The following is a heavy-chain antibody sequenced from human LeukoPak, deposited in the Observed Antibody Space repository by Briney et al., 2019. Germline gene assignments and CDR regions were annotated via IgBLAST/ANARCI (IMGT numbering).Heavy chain of an antibody. CDR1: GFTFSSYG. V-gene: IGHV3-33*06. CDR2: IWYDGSNK. D-gene: IGHD2-15*01. Sequence: PGRSLRLSCAASGFTFSSYGMHWVRQAPGKGLEWVAVIWYDGSNKYYADSVKGRFTISRDNSKNTLYLQMNSLRAEDTAVYYCAKDCSGGSCFDYWGQGTLVTVSP. J-gene: IGHJ4*02. CDR3: AKDCSGGSCFDY.